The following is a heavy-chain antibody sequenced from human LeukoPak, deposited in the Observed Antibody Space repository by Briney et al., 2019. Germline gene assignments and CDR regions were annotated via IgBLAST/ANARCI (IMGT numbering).Heavy chain of an antibody. CDR2: IGDDGSTT. CDR1: GFTSSNAW. D-gene: IGHD3-10*01. V-gene: IGHV3-74*01. Sequence: GGSLRLSCAASGFTSSNAWMSWVRQAPGKGLVWVSRIGDDGSTTAYADSVKGRFTISRDNAKNTLYLQMNSLRAEDTAVYYCARASRGNWFDPWGQGTLVTVSS. J-gene: IGHJ5*02. CDR3: ARASRGNWFDP.